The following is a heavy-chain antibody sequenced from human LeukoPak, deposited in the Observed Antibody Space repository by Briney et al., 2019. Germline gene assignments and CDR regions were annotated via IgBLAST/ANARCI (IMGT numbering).Heavy chain of an antibody. V-gene: IGHV4-34*01. J-gene: IGHJ4*02. CDR1: GGSFSGYY. Sequence: SETLSLTCAVYGGSFSGYYWSWIRQPPGKGLEWIGEINHSGSTNYNPSLKSRVTISVDTSKNQFSLKLSSVTAADTAVYYCAREEEAAAGTSYDYWGQGTLVTVSS. CDR3: AREEEAAAGTSYDY. D-gene: IGHD6-13*01. CDR2: INHSGST.